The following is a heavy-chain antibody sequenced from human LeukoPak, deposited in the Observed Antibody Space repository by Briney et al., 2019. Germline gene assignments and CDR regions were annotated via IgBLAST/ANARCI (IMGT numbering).Heavy chain of an antibody. D-gene: IGHD3-22*01. J-gene: IGHJ4*02. CDR2: INHSGRT. V-gene: IGHV4-34*10. CDR1: GGSFSTYY. Sequence: SETLSLTCAVYGGSFSTYYWSWIRQPPGKGLEWIGEINHSGRTNYNPSLKSRVTMSVDTSKNQFSLKLSSVTAADTAVYYCARAGDYDSSGYFAFDYWGQGTLVTVSS. CDR3: ARAGDYDSSGYFAFDY.